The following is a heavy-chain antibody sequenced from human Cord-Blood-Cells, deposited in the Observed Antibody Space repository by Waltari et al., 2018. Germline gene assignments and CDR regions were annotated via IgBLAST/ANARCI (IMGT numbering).Heavy chain of an antibody. V-gene: IGHV3-30-3*01. Sequence: QVQLVESGGGVVQPGRSLRLSCAASGFTFSSYAMHWVRQAPGKGLEWVAVISYDGSNKYYADSVKGRFTISRDNSKNTLYLQMTSLRAEDTAVYYCARADGGWGAFDIWGQGTMVTVSS. D-gene: IGHD6-19*01. J-gene: IGHJ3*02. CDR3: ARADGGWGAFDI. CDR1: GFTFSSYA. CDR2: ISYDGSNK.